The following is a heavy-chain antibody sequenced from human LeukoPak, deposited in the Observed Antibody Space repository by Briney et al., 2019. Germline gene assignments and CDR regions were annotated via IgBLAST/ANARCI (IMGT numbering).Heavy chain of an antibody. CDR1: GYSFTSYW. V-gene: IGHV5-51*01. Sequence: GESLKISCKGSGYSFTSYWIGWVRQMPGKGLEWMGIIYPGDPDTRYSPSFRGQVTISADKSISTAYLQWSSLKASDTAMYYCARDPQYGEYGLYYFDYWGQGTLVTVSS. CDR3: ARDPQYGEYGLYYFDY. CDR2: IYPGDPDT. J-gene: IGHJ4*02. D-gene: IGHD4-17*01.